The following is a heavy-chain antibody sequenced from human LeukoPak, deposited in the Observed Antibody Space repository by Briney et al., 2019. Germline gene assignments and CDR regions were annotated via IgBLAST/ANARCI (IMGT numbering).Heavy chain of an antibody. J-gene: IGHJ4*02. CDR3: AKDPGKQWLVRTSHGY. Sequence: QPGGSLRLSCAASGFTFSSYAMSWVRQAPGKGLEWVSAISGSGGSTYYADSVKGRFTTSRDNSKNTLYLQMNSLRAEDTAVYYCAKDPGKQWLVRTSHGYWGQGTLVTVSS. V-gene: IGHV3-23*01. CDR1: GFTFSSYA. D-gene: IGHD6-19*01. CDR2: ISGSGGST.